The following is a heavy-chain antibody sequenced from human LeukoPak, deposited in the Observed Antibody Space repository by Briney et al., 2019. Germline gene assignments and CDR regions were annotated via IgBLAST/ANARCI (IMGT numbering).Heavy chain of an antibody. CDR3: AIRGVVIRVILVGFHKEAYYFDS. V-gene: IGHV3-23*01. CDR1: GITLSNYG. CDR2: ISGSGGGT. Sequence: GGSLRLSCAVSGITLSNYGMSWVRQAPGKGLEWVAGISGSGGGTNYADSVKGRFTISRDNPKNTLFLQMNNLRAEDTAVYFCAIRGVVIRVILVGFHKEAYYFDSWGQGALVTVSS. J-gene: IGHJ4*02. D-gene: IGHD3-22*01.